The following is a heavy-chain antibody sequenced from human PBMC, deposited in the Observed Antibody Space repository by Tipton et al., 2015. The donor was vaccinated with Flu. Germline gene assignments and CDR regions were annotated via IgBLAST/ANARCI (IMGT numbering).Heavy chain of an antibody. V-gene: IGHV3-21*01. Sequence: LSLTCAASGFTFSRYSMNWVRQAPGKWLVWVSSISSSSSYIYYADSVKGRFTISRDNAKNSLYLQMNSLRAEDTAVYSCARETWELLDYFDYWGQGTLVTVSA. CDR1: GFTFSRYS. CDR2: ISSSSSYI. J-gene: IGHJ4*02. D-gene: IGHD1-26*01. CDR3: ARETWELLDYFDY.